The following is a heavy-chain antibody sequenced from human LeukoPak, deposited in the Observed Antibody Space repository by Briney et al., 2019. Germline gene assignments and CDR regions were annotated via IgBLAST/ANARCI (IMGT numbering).Heavy chain of an antibody. CDR1: GYIFTAYY. Sequence: ASVKVSCKASGYIFTAYYIHLVRQAPGQGPEWMGWIIPNTGGTNYAQKLQGRVTMTSGTSISTAYMEVSSLKSDDTAVYYCAREGGNGGFDYWGQGTLVTVSS. D-gene: IGHD2-15*01. J-gene: IGHJ4*02. CDR2: IIPNTGGT. V-gene: IGHV1-2*02. CDR3: AREGGNGGFDY.